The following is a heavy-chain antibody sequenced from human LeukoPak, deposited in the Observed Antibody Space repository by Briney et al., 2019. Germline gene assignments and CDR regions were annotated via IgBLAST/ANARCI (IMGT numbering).Heavy chain of an antibody. CDR2: ISSSSSYI. J-gene: IGHJ6*02. CDR3: ARAWYYDILTGDYLVYYYGMDV. CDR1: GFTFRSYN. D-gene: IGHD3-9*01. V-gene: IGHV3-21*01. Sequence: GGSLRLSCAASGFTFRSYNMNWVRLAPGKGLEWVSSISSSSSYIYYADSVKGRFTISRDNAKNSLYLQMNSLRAEDTAVYYCARAWYYDILTGDYLVYYYGMDVWGQGTTVTVSS.